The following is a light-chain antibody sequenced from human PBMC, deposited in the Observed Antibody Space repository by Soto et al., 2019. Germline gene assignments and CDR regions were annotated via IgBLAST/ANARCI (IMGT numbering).Light chain of an antibody. CDR3: SSNRSISALV. CDR1: SSDVGGYNS. CDR2: DVS. V-gene: IGLV2-14*01. Sequence: QSVLTQPASVSGSPGQSITISCTGTSSDVGGYNSVSWYQQHPGKVPKIMIYDVSIRPSGVPDRCSGSKSGNTASLTISGLQPEDEAAYYCSSNRSISALVFGAGTKLTVL. J-gene: IGLJ1*01.